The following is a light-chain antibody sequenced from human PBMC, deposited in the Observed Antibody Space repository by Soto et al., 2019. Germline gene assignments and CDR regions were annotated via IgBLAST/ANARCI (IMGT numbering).Light chain of an antibody. Sequence: EIVLTQSPGTLSLSPGERATLSCRVSQSVSSSYLAWYQQKPGQAPRLLIYGASSGATGIPDRFSGSGSGTDFTLTISRLEPEDFAVYYCQQHGSSRWTFGQGTKVDI. CDR3: QQHGSSRWT. CDR2: GAS. J-gene: IGKJ1*01. V-gene: IGKV3-20*01. CDR1: QSVSSSY.